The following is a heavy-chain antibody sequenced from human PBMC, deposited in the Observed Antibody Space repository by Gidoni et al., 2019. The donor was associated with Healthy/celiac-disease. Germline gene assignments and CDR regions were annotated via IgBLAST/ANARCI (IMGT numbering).Heavy chain of an antibody. CDR3: ARRGIAAAGWGWFDP. CDR1: CGSISSSSYY. Sequence: QLQLQESGPGLVKPSETLSLTCTVSCGSISSSSYYWGWLRHPPGKGLEWIGSIYYSGSTYYNPSLKSRVTISVDTSKNQFSLKLSSVTAADTAVYYCARRGIAAAGWGWFDPWGQGTLVTVSS. J-gene: IGHJ5*02. CDR2: IYYSGST. D-gene: IGHD6-13*01. V-gene: IGHV4-39*01.